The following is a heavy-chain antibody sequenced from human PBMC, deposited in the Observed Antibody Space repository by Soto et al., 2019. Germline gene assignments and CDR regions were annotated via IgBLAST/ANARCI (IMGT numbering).Heavy chain of an antibody. V-gene: IGHV4-59*08. D-gene: IGHD3-10*01. CDR3: ARQGFGALRGLVDV. CDR1: NGSISNYY. Sequence: QVQLQESGPGLVKPSEALSLSCTASNGSISNYYGSWIRQPPGKGMEWIGYVHHNWGSFYKPSHQGRVAISLQTSRSQVSLKPASVSATDAAVYYCARQGFGALRGLVDVWGQGITVTVSS. J-gene: IGHJ6*02. CDR2: VHHNWGS.